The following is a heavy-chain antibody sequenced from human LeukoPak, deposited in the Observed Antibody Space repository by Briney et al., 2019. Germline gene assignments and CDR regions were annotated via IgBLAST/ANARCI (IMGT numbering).Heavy chain of an antibody. J-gene: IGHJ4*02. CDR2: IRYDGSNK. Sequence: GGSLRLSCAASGFTFSSYGMHWVRQAPGKGLEWVAFIRYDGSNKYYADSVKGRITISRDNSKNTLYLQMNSLRAEDMAVYYCAKSPRFGLVVEWLFRYWGQGTLVTVSS. D-gene: IGHD3-3*01. CDR1: GFTFSSYG. V-gene: IGHV3-30*02. CDR3: AKSPRFGLVVEWLFRY.